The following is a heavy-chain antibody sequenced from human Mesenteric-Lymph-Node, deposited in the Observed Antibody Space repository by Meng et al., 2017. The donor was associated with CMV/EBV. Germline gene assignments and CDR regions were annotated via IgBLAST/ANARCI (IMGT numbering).Heavy chain of an antibody. CDR2: LNHSGGT. CDR1: GGSLSGYW. J-gene: IGHJ6*02. Sequence: SETLSLTCAVYGGSLSGYWWGWIRQSPEEGLKWIGELNHSGGTNYKPSLKSRVTIFVDTSKNQFSLKLSSVTAADTAVYYCARADVTIFGVVIRGFGKDVWGQGTTVTVSS. CDR3: ARADVTIFGVVIRGFGKDV. D-gene: IGHD3-3*01. V-gene: IGHV4-34*01.